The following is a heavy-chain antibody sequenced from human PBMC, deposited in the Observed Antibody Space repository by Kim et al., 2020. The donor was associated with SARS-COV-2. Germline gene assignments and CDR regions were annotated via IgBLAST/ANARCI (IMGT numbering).Heavy chain of an antibody. V-gene: IGHV3-23*01. D-gene: IGHD3-16*02. J-gene: IGHJ4*02. Sequence: GGSLRLSCAASGFTFSSYAMSWVRQAPGKGLEWVSAISGSGGSTYYADSVKGRFTISRDNSKNTLYLQMNSLRAEDTAVYYCAKDLAQELSLFSRDWGQGTLVTVSS. CDR1: GFTFSSYA. CDR3: AKDLAQELSLFSRD. CDR2: ISGSGGST.